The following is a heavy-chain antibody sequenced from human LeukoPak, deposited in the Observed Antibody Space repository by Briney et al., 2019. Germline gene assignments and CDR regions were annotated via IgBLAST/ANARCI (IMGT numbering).Heavy chain of an antibody. Sequence: SQTLSLTCSVSAGSTSIGGYYWSWIRQYPGKGLEWIGYVRSSGTTYYNPSLRGRVAMSVDTSKNQFSLKLNSVTAADPAIYYCARQIPNGPLDSWGQGTLVSVSS. CDR3: ARQIPNGPLDS. J-gene: IGHJ5*01. CDR2: VRSSGTT. V-gene: IGHV4-31*03. CDR1: AGSTSIGGYY.